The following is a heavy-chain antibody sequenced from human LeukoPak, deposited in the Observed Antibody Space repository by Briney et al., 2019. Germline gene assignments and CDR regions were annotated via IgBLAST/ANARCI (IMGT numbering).Heavy chain of an antibody. CDR3: AMGYYDSSGSDY. CDR1: GFTFSSYG. Sequence: PGGSLRLSCAASGFTFSSYGMHWVRQAPGKGLEWVAFIRYDGSNKYYADSVKGRFTISRDNSKNTLYLQMNSLRSDDTAVYYCAMGYYDSSGSDYWGQGTLVTVSS. V-gene: IGHV3-30*02. CDR2: IRYDGSNK. D-gene: IGHD3-22*01. J-gene: IGHJ4*02.